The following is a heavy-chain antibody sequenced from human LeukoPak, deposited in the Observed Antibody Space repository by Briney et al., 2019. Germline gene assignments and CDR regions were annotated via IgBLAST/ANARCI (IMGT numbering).Heavy chain of an antibody. D-gene: IGHD3-9*01. CDR3: ASDQRYAFDY. Sequence: GGSLRLSCVDSGFTFSTYWMSWVRQAPGKGLEWVAKIKQDGSDKYYVDSVKGRFTISRDNAKNSLYLQMNSLRGDDTAVYYCASDQRYAFDYWGQGILVTVSS. J-gene: IGHJ4*02. V-gene: IGHV3-7*04. CDR2: IKQDGSDK. CDR1: GFTFSTYW.